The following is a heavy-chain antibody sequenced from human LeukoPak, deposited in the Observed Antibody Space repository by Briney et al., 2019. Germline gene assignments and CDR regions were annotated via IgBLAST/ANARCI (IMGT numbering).Heavy chain of an antibody. CDR2: ISRNGPT. CDR1: GFTFGTHD. CDR3: AKGLPGVPGYFDY. D-gene: IGHD3-10*01. V-gene: IGHV3-23*01. Sequence: GGPLRLSCAASGFTFGTHDMQWVRQAPGKGLEWVSGISRNGPTYYSDSVRGRFTISRDNSKDTLYLQMSSLRAEDTAVYYCAKGLPGVPGYFDYWGQGTLVTVSS. J-gene: IGHJ4*02.